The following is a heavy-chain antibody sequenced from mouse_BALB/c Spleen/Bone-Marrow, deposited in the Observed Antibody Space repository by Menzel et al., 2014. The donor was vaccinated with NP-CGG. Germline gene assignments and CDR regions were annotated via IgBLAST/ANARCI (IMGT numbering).Heavy chain of an antibody. J-gene: IGHJ3*01. CDR2: IDPANGNT. V-gene: IGHV14-3*02. Sequence: DVKLQESGAELVKPGASVKLSCTASGFNIKDTYVHWVKQRPEQGLEWIGRIDPANGNTKYDPKFQGKATITADTSSNTAYLQLSSLTSEDTAVYYCANYYYGSSLFAYWGQGTLVTVSA. CDR3: ANYYYGSSLFAY. CDR1: GFNIKDTY. D-gene: IGHD1-1*01.